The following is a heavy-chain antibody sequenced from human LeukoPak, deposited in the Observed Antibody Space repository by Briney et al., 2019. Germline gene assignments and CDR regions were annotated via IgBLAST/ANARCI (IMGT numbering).Heavy chain of an antibody. CDR2: ISYDGSNK. J-gene: IGHJ4*02. CDR3: AKGGQRYNWNDLSPYYFDY. V-gene: IGHV3-30-3*01. D-gene: IGHD1-1*01. CDR1: GFTFSSYA. Sequence: PGGSLRLSCAASGFTFSSYAMHWVRQAPGKGLEWVAVISYDGSNKYYADSVKGRFTISRDNSKNTLYLQMNSLRAEDTAVYYCAKGGQRYNWNDLSPYYFDYWGQGTLVTVSS.